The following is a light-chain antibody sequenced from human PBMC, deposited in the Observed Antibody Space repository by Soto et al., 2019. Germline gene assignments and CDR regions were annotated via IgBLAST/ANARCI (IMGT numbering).Light chain of an antibody. V-gene: IGKV1-27*01. CDR3: QKYNSAPPLT. CDR1: QGISNY. CDR2: AAS. J-gene: IGKJ4*01. Sequence: DIQMTQSPSSLSPSVGDRVTITCRASQGISNYLAWYQQKPGKVPKLLIYAASTLQSGVPSRFSGSGSVTDFTLTISSLQPEDVATYYCQKYNSAPPLTFGGGTKVEIK.